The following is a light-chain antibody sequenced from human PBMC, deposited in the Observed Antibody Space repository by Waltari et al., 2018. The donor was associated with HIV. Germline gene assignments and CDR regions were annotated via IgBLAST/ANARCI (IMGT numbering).Light chain of an antibody. CDR3: CSYAGSSTHV. Sequence: QSALTQPASVSGSPGQSITISCTGTSGDVGSYNVVSWYQQHPGKAPKLMIYEVNKRPAGVSNRCSGSKSGNTASLTISGLQAEDEADDHCCSYAGSSTHVFGTGTKVTVL. CDR1: SGDVGSYNV. CDR2: EVN. J-gene: IGLJ1*01. V-gene: IGLV2-23*02.